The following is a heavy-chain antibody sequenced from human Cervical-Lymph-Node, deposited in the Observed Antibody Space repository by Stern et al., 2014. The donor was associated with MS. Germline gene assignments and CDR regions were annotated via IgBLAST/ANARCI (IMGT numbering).Heavy chain of an antibody. CDR2: MNPNSGNT. Sequence: VQLVESGAEVKKPGASVKVSCKASGYTFTSYDINWVRQATGQGLEWMGWMNPNSGNTGYAQKFQGRVTMTRNTSISTAYMELSSLRSEDTAVYYCATMTTVPTLYYDAFDIWGQGTMVTVSS. CDR3: ATMTTVPTLYYDAFDI. CDR1: GYTFTSYD. J-gene: IGHJ3*02. D-gene: IGHD4-17*01. V-gene: IGHV1-8*01.